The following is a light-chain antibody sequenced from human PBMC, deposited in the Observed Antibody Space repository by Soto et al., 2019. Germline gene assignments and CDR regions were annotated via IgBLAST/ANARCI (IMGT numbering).Light chain of an antibody. V-gene: IGKV1-39*01. CDR2: DAS. CDR1: ETTALY. CDR3: QQSYNTPFS. J-gene: IGKJ3*01. Sequence: DIEMTQSPPSLSASVGDRVTITCRASETTALYLNWYQQKPGKAPKLLIRDASRLETGVPARFSGSGSGTAFTLTITALQPEDVATYYCQQSYNTPFSFGPGTTVDV.